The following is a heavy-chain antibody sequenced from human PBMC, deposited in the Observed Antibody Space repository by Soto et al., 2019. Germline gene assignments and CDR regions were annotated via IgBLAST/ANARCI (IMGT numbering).Heavy chain of an antibody. V-gene: IGHV1-18*01. J-gene: IGHJ4*02. CDR1: GYTFTSYG. CDR2: ISAYNGNT. CDR3: ERGFLFDY. Sequence: QVQLVQSGAEVKKPGASVKVSCKASGYTFTSYGISWVRQAPGQGLEWMGWISAYNGNTNYAQKANSSVTKHTAILTNTANRELMSMSFEDTAGYYCERGFLFDYWGMGSLVTVSS.